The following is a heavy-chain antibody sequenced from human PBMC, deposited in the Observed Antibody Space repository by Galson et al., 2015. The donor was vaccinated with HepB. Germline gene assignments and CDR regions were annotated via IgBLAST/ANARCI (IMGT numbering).Heavy chain of an antibody. D-gene: IGHD3-10*01. Sequence: SLRLSCAASGFTFSSYSMNWVRQAPGKGLEWVSGISGSDGNTYYADSVKGRFTISRDNSKNTLYLQMNSLRADDTAVYYCAKGVGSYYNVLDYWGQGTLVTVSS. CDR3: AKGVGSYYNVLDY. J-gene: IGHJ4*02. CDR1: GFTFSSYS. V-gene: IGHV3-23*01. CDR2: ISGSDGNT.